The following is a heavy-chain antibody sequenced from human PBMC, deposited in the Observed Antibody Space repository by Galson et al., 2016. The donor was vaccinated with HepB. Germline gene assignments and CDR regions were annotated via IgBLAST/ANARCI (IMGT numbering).Heavy chain of an antibody. CDR1: GYNFSTYW. CDR2: IYPTDFDT. V-gene: IGHV5-51*01. CDR3: ATLLSSNSGWYYSPVSPVDS. J-gene: IGHJ4*02. D-gene: IGHD3-10*01. Sequence: QSGAEVKKPGESLKISCEASGYNFSTYWIGWVCQMSGRGLEWMGIIYPTDFDTRYPPSFQGQVTISADKSTSTAYLQWSSLKASATAMYYCATLLSSNSGWYYSPVSPVDSWGQGTLVTVSS.